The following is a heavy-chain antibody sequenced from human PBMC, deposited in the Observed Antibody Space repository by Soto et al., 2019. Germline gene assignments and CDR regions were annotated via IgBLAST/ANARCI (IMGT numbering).Heavy chain of an antibody. CDR1: GGSISSGDYY. CDR2: IYYSGST. J-gene: IGHJ4*02. D-gene: IGHD4-17*01. CDR3: ARIDYGDYYFDY. Sequence: SETLSLTCTVSGGSISSGDYYWSWIRQPPGKGLEWIGYIYYSGSTYYNPSLKSRVTISVDTSKNQFSLRLSSVTAADTAVYYCARIDYGDYYFDYWGQGTLVTVSS. V-gene: IGHV4-30-4*01.